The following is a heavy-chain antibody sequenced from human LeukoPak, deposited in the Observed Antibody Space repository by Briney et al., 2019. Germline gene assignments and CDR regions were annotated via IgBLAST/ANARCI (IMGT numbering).Heavy chain of an antibody. Sequence: GGSLRLSCVASGFSFSRYDMHWVRQAPGKGLEWVAVISDDGRIKIYGDSVKGRLTISRDNSKNTLYLQMNSLRAEDTAVYYCAREYYDILTGYFDYWGQGTLVTVSA. CDR2: ISDDGRIK. J-gene: IGHJ4*02. CDR1: GFSFSRYD. D-gene: IGHD3-9*01. CDR3: AREYYDILTGYFDY. V-gene: IGHV3-30*04.